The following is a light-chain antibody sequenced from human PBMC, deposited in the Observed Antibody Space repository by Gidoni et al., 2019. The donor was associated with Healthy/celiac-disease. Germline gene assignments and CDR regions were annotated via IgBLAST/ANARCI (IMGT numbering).Light chain of an antibody. CDR2: GAS. Sequence: EIVLTQSPGTLSLSPGERATLSCRASHSVSSSYLAWYQQKPGQAPRLLIYGASSRATGIPDRFSGSGSGTDFTLTISRLEPEDFAVYYCQQYGSSPPVTFGGXTKVEIK. J-gene: IGKJ4*01. CDR3: QQYGSSPPVT. CDR1: HSVSSSY. V-gene: IGKV3-20*01.